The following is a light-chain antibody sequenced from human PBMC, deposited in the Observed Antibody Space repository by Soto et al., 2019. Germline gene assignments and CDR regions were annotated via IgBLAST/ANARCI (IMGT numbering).Light chain of an antibody. Sequence: EIVMTKSPATLSVSPGERATLSCRASQSVSNNYLAWYQQKPGQAPRLLIYGASNRATGIPDRFSGSGSGTDFTLTISRLEPEDFAVYYCQQYGSSGTFGQGTKVDI. V-gene: IGKV3-20*01. CDR3: QQYGSSGT. CDR2: GAS. CDR1: QSVSNNY. J-gene: IGKJ1*01.